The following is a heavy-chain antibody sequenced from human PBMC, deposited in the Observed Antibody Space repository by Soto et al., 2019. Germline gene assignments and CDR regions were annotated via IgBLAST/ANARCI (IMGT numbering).Heavy chain of an antibody. CDR1: GYTFSGHY. V-gene: IGHV1-2*02. D-gene: IGHD6-13*01. Sequence: QVQLVQSGAEVRKPGASVKVSCNVTGYTFSGHYLHWVRQAPGQGLEWMGWINPKSGGTNYAQKFQDRVTMTADTSVSAASMELTSLRYDDTAVFYCARGLYSSPAYFFDFWGQGTLVTVSS. CDR3: ARGLYSSPAYFFDF. CDR2: INPKSGGT. J-gene: IGHJ4*02.